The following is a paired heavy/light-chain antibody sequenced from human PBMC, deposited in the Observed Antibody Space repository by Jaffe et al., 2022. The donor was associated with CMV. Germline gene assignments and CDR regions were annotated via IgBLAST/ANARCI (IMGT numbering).Light chain of an antibody. CDR1: QSVSSY. CDR3: QQGSNWPPA. CDR2: DAS. J-gene: IGKJ4*01. Sequence: EIVLTQSPATLSLSPGERATLSCRASQSVSSYLAWYQQNPGQAPRLLIYDASNRAAGIPARFSGSGSGTDFTLTISSLEPEDFGFYYCQQGSNWPPAFGGGTKVEIK. V-gene: IGKV3-11*01.
Heavy chain of an antibody. V-gene: IGHV3-33*01. CDR3: TRTTTVTTDDWYFNL. CDR2: IWSYGNNT. CDR1: GFTLSRYG. D-gene: IGHD4-17*01. J-gene: IGHJ2*01. Sequence: QVQVVESGGGVVQPGRSLRLSCRASGFTLSRYGMHWVRQAPGKGLEWVALIWSYGNNTDYAEFVRGRFTISRDSSKNTLYLQMNSLRAEDTAVYYCTRTTTVTTDDWYFNLWGRGTLVSVSS.